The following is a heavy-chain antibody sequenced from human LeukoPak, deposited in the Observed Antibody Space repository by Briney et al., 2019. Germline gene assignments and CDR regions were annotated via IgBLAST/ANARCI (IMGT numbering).Heavy chain of an antibody. CDR1: GFTFSSYW. J-gene: IGHJ4*02. CDR3: ARFSTHFDY. D-gene: IGHD3-3*02. V-gene: IGHV3-74*01. CDR2: LNSDGSGT. Sequence: PGGSLRLSCAASGFTFSSYWMHWVRQAPGKGLVWVSRLNSDGSGTTYADSVKGRFTISRDNAKKSLYLQMNSLRDEDTAVYYCARFSTHFDYWGQGTLVTVSS.